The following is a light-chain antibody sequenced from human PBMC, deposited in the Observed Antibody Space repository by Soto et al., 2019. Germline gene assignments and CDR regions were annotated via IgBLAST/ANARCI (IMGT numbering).Light chain of an antibody. CDR2: DAT. Sequence: EIVLTQSPATLPLSPGESATLSCMATRCASSYVAWYQQKPCQAPRLLINDATWRPGDLSAWFGSSGSRTYFPLTISRLEQEDFAVYYCQQDGSSGTFGQGAKVDIK. CDR1: RCASSY. V-gene: IGKV3-11*01. J-gene: IGKJ1*01. CDR3: QQDGSSGT.